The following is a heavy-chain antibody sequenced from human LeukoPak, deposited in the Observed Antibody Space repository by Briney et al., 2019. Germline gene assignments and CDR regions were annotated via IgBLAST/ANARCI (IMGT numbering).Heavy chain of an antibody. CDR2: IYYSGST. Sequence: SETLSLTCTVSGGSISSSSYYWGWIRQPPGKGLEWIGSIYYSGSTYYNPSLKSRVTISVDTSKNQFSLKLSSVTAADTAVYYCARVLESSSGWVDAFDIWGQGTMVTVSS. D-gene: IGHD6-19*01. V-gene: IGHV4-39*01. CDR1: GGSISSSSYY. J-gene: IGHJ3*02. CDR3: ARVLESSSGWVDAFDI.